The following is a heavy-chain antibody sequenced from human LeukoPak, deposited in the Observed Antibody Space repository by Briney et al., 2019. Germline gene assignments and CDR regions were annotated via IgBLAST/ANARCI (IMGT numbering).Heavy chain of an antibody. V-gene: IGHV3-53*01. CDR3: AKFYDISTGYSDY. Sequence: PGGSLRLSCAASGFIVSNNYMSWVRQAPGKGLEWVSLIYSGGSTYCTDSVKGRFTISRDNSKNTLYLQMNSLRADDTAVYYCAKFYDISTGYSDYWGQGTLVTVSS. D-gene: IGHD3-9*01. CDR2: IYSGGST. CDR1: GFIVSNNY. J-gene: IGHJ4*02.